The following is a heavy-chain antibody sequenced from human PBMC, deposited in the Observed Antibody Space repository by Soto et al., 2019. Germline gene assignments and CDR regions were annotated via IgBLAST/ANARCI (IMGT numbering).Heavy chain of an antibody. D-gene: IGHD3-10*01. Sequence: QVQLQESGPGLVKPSQTLSLTCTVSGGSISSGGYYWSWIRQHPGKGLEWIGYIYYSGSTYYNPSLKSRVTISVDTSKNQVSLKLSSVTAAATAVYYCARGYYGSGGNFDYWGQGTLVTVSS. CDR3: ARGYYGSGGNFDY. V-gene: IGHV4-31*03. J-gene: IGHJ4*02. CDR1: GGSISSGGYY. CDR2: IYYSGST.